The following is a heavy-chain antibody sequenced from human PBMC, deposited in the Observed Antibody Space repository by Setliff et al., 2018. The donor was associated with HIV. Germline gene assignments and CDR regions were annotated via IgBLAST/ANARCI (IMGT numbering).Heavy chain of an antibody. D-gene: IGHD6-19*01. CDR1: GFSFRTYW. Sequence: GSLRLSCAASGFSFRTYWMSWVRQAPGKGLEWVANMKYDGTEIYYVDAVKGRFTISRDNSKNMVFLQMNSLRPEDTALYYCAKGASGWSPDYWGQGTLVT. J-gene: IGHJ4*02. CDR3: AKGASGWSPDY. V-gene: IGHV3-7*01. CDR2: MKYDGTEI.